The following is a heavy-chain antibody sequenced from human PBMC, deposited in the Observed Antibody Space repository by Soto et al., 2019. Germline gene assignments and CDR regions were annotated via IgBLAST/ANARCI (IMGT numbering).Heavy chain of an antibody. D-gene: IGHD2-2*01. J-gene: IGHJ6*03. CDR3: AKTDIVVVPRMDV. V-gene: IGHV3-23*01. CDR1: GFTFSSYA. Sequence: GESLKISCAASGFTFSSYAMSWVRQAPGKGLEWVSAISGSGGSTYYADSVKGRFTISRDNSKNTLYLQMNSLRAEDTAVYYCAKTDIVVVPRMDVWGKGTTVTVSS. CDR2: ISGSGGST.